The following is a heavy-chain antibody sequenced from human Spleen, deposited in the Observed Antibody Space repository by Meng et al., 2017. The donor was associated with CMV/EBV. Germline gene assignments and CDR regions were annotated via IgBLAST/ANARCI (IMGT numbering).Heavy chain of an antibody. D-gene: IGHD2-21*01. Sequence: GGSLRLSCEASGYKFSSYWIGWVRQMPGKGLEWMGIIYPGDSDTRWNPSFQGHVTVSADKSISTAYLRWSSLKASDTAIYYCARRCADCGVESFDYWGQGTLVTVSS. CDR3: ARRCADCGVESFDY. CDR1: GYKFSSYW. V-gene: IGHV5-51*01. CDR2: IYPGDSDT. J-gene: IGHJ4*02.